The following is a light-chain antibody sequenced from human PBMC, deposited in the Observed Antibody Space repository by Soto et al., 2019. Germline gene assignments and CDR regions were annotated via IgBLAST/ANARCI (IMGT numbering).Light chain of an antibody. J-gene: IGKJ4*01. CDR3: QQSNNWPDT. V-gene: IGKV3-15*01. CDR1: QSVSSN. CDR2: GAS. Sequence: EIVMTQSPASLSVSPGERATLSCRASQSVSSNLAWYQQKPGQAPRLLIYGASTRATGLPARFSASGSGTEFTLTISSLQSEDFAVYYCQQSNNWPDTFGGGTKVDI.